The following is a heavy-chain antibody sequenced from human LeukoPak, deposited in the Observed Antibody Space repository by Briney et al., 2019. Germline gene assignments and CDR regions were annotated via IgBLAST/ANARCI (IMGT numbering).Heavy chain of an antibody. CDR2: IIPIFGTA. D-gene: IGHD5-12*01. V-gene: IGHV1-69*05. Sequence: SVKVSCKASRGTFSSYAISWVRQGPGQRLEWMGGIIPIFGTANYAQKFQGRVTITTDEFTSTAYMELSSLRSEDTAVYYCARDVSIKSGVGRGFNWFGPWGQGTLVTVSS. CDR1: RGTFSSYA. CDR3: ARDVSIKSGVGRGFNWFGP. J-gene: IGHJ5*02.